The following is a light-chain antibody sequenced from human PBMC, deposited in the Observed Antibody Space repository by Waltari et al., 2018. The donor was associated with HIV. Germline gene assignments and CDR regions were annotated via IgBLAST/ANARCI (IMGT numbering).Light chain of an antibody. V-gene: IGLV1-47*01. CDR1: RSNIESNY. CDR3: AVWDDSLSAQL. J-gene: IGLJ3*02. Sequence: QSVLTQSPSPSGTPGQRVTISCSGRRSNIESNYVSWFQQVPGTAPKLLRVRNTQRPAGVSDRFSGSVSGTSASLAISGLRSEDEADYYCAVWDDSLSAQLFGGGTKLTVL. CDR2: RNT.